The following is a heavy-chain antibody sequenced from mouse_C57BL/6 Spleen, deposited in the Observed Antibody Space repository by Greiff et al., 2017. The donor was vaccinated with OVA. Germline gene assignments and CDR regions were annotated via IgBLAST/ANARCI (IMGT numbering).Heavy chain of an antibody. CDR3: ARSLLFTTVVPFDY. Sequence: VKLQQPGTELVKPGASVKLSCKASGYTFTSYWMHWVKQRPGQGLEWIGNINPSNGGTNYNEKFKSKATLTVDKSSSTAYMQLSSLTSEDSAVYYCARSLLFTTVVPFDYWGQGTTLTVSS. D-gene: IGHD1-1*01. CDR1: GYTFTSYW. J-gene: IGHJ2*01. CDR2: INPSNGGT. V-gene: IGHV1-53*01.